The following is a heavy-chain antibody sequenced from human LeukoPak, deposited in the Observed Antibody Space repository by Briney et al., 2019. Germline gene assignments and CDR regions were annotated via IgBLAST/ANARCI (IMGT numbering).Heavy chain of an antibody. V-gene: IGHV1-2*02. Sequence: ASVKVSCKASGYTFSGYYMHWVRQAPGQGLEWMGWINPNSGGTNYAQKFQGRVTMARDTSISTAYMELSRLRSDDTAVYYCARTGAYYSGMHYFDFWGQGALVTVSS. CDR3: ARTGAYYSGMHYFDF. D-gene: IGHD3-22*01. J-gene: IGHJ4*02. CDR1: GYTFSGYY. CDR2: INPNSGGT.